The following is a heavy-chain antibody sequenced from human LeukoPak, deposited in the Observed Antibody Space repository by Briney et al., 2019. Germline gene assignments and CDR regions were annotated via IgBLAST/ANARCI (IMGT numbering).Heavy chain of an antibody. J-gene: IGHJ4*02. CDR2: VSSDGRSK. CDR3: ARDGGDSGTIDY. Sequence: GGSLRLPCAASGFTFSSYWMHWVRQAPGKGLEWVAVVSSDGRSKFYANSVKGRFTISRDNSKNTVYLQMDSLRPEDTAVYSCARDGGDSGTIDYWGQGTLVTVSS. CDR1: GFTFSSYW. V-gene: IGHV3-30*03. D-gene: IGHD2-21*02.